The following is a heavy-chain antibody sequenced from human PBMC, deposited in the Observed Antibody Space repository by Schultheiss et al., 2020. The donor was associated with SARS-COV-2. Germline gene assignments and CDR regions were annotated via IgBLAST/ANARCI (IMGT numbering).Heavy chain of an antibody. CDR1: GFTFSSYG. V-gene: IGHV3-33*08. D-gene: IGHD3-10*01. Sequence: GESLKISCAASGFTFSSYGMHWVRQAPGKGLEWVAVIWYDGSNKYYADSVKGRFTISRDNSKNTLYLQMNSLRAEDTAVYYCARVTAPLRYGSGSYYYYYYGMDVWGQGTTVTVSS. CDR2: IWYDGSNK. CDR3: ARVTAPLRYGSGSYYYYYYGMDV. J-gene: IGHJ6*02.